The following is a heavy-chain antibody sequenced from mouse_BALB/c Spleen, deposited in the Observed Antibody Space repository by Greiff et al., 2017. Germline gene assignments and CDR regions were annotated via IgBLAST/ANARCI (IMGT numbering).Heavy chain of an antibody. D-gene: IGHD1-2*01. CDR1: GFTFSSYA. V-gene: IGHV5-6-5*01. Sequence: EVMLVESGGGLVKPGGSLKLSCAASGFTFSSYAMSWVRQTPEKRLEWVASISSGGSTYYPDSVKGRFTISRDNARNILYLQMSSLRSEDTAMYYCARGGNSLLRLHYFDYWGQGTTLTVSS. CDR2: ISSGGST. J-gene: IGHJ2*01. CDR3: ARGGNSLLRLHYFDY.